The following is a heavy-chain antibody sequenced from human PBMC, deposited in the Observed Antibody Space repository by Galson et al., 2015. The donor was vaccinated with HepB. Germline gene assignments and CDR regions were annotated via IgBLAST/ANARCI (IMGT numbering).Heavy chain of an antibody. D-gene: IGHD3-22*01. CDR3: AKADSSGYSVPFDY. J-gene: IGHJ4*02. CDR1: GFTFSSYG. CDR2: ISYDGSNK. V-gene: IGHV3-30*18. Sequence: SLRLSCAASGFTFSSYGMHWVRQAPGKGLEWVAVISYDGSNKYYADSVKGRFTISRDNSKNTLYLQMNSLRAEDTAVYYCAKADSSGYSVPFDYWGQGTLVTVSS.